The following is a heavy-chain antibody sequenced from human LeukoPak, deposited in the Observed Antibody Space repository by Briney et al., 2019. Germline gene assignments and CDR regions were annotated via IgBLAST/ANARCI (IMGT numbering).Heavy chain of an antibody. CDR1: GGSINSYY. CDR3: ARAGLNDYGASYYFDY. J-gene: IGHJ4*02. Sequence: SETLSLTCSVSGGSINSYYWSWIRQPPGKGLEWIGYIYYTGNTNYNPSLKSRDTISVDTSKNQFSLRLTSLTAADTAVYYCARAGLNDYGASYYFDYWGQGTLVTVSS. V-gene: IGHV4-59*08. D-gene: IGHD4-17*01. CDR2: IYYTGNT.